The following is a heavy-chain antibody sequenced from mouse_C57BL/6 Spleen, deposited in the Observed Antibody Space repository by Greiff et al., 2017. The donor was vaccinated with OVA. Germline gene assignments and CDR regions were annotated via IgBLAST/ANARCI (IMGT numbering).Heavy chain of an antibody. CDR2: ISDGGSYT. Sequence: EVMLVESGGGLVKPGGSLKLSCAASGFTFSSYAMSWVRQTPEKRLEWVATISDGGSYTYSPDNVKGRFTITRDNAKNNRYLQMSQLKSEDTAVYYCARAPLYYGYDGGYFDVWGTGTTVTVSS. CDR3: ARAPLYYGYDGGYFDV. CDR1: GFTFSSYA. D-gene: IGHD2-2*01. V-gene: IGHV5-4*03. J-gene: IGHJ1*03.